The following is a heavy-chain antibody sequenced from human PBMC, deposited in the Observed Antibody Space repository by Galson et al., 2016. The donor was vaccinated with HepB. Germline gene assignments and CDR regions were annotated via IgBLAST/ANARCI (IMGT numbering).Heavy chain of an antibody. V-gene: IGHV4-39*01. J-gene: IGHJ5*02. Sequence: ETLSLTCTVSGGSISSSSSYWGWIRQPPGKGLEWIGSIYYSGSTSYSGSTYYNPTLTSRVTISIDTSENQFSLRLTSVTAADTAIYYWASDMVMAVAAAGAWFDPWGQGTLVIVSS. D-gene: IGHD2-15*01. CDR2: IYYSGSTSYSGST. CDR1: GGSISSSSSY. CDR3: ASDMVMAVAAAGAWFDP.